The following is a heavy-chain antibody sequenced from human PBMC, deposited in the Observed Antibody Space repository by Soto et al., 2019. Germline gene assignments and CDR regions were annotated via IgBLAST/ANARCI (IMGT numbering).Heavy chain of an antibody. V-gene: IGHV1-18*01. D-gene: IGHD6-19*01. CDR2: ISAYNGNT. Sequence: QVQLVQSGAEVKKPGASVKVSCKASGYTFTSYGISWVRQAPGQGLEWMGWISAYNGNTNYAQKLQGRVTMTTDTSTSTAYMEMRSLSSDDTAVYYCARSSSGPPPDVFASWGQGTMVTVSS. CDR3: ARSSSGPPPDVFAS. J-gene: IGHJ3*02. CDR1: GYTFTSYG.